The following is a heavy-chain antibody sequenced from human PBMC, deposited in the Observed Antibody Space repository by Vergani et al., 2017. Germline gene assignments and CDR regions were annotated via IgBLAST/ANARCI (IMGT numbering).Heavy chain of an antibody. V-gene: IGHV1-18*01. CDR1: GYTFTSYG. Sequence: QVQLVQSGAEVKKPGASVKVSCKASGYTFTSYGISWVRQAPGQGLEWMGWISAYNGNTNYAQKLKGRVTMTTDTSTSTAYMELRSLRSDDTAVYYCARDHGGGAKVATNYYYYGMDVWGQGTTVTVSS. J-gene: IGHJ6*02. CDR2: ISAYNGNT. D-gene: IGHD5-12*01. CDR3: ARDHGGGAKVATNYYYYGMDV.